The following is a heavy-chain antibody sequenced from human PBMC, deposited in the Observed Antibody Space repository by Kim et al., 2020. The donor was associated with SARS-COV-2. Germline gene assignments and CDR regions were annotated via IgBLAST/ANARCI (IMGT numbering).Heavy chain of an antibody. V-gene: IGHV4-59*01. Sequence: TNYNPSLKSRVTISVDTSKNQFSRKLSSVTAADTAVYYCAREGRGSYFDYWGQGTLVTVSS. J-gene: IGHJ4*02. D-gene: IGHD1-26*01. CDR2: T. CDR3: AREGRGSYFDY.